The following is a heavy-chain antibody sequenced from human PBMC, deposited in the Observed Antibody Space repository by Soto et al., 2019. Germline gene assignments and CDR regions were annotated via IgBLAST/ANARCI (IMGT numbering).Heavy chain of an antibody. CDR1: GYSISSGYY. V-gene: IGHV4-38-2*02. Sequence: SETLSLTCTVSGYSISSGYYWGWIRQPPGKGLEWIGSIYHSGSTYYNPSLKSRVTISVDTSKNQFSLKLSSVTAADTAVYYCARDFVVVVPAAISAGSWFDPWGQGTLVTVSS. J-gene: IGHJ5*02. CDR2: IYHSGST. D-gene: IGHD2-2*02. CDR3: ARDFVVVVPAAISAGSWFDP.